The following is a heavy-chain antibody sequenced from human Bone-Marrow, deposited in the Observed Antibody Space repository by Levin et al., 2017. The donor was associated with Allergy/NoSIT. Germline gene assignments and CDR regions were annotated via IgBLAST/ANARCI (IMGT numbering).Heavy chain of an antibody. CDR1: GFTFDVYS. Sequence: GESLKISCAASGFTFDVYSMHWVRQPPGKGLEWVSSISAGDASTYYTDSVKGRLTVSRDNSKNTLYLQMNSLRAEDTALYYCAKVRRGLDAFDIWGQGTMVTVSS. J-gene: IGHJ3*02. V-gene: IGHV3-23*01. CDR2: ISAGDAST. CDR3: AKVRRGLDAFDI. D-gene: IGHD3/OR15-3a*01.